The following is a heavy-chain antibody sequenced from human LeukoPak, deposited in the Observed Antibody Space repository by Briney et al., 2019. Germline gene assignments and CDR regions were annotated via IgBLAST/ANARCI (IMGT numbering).Heavy chain of an antibody. D-gene: IGHD2-15*01. V-gene: IGHV4-38-2*02. J-gene: IGHJ4*02. CDR2: IYYSGST. CDR3: ARDIGGGSPWN. Sequence: PSETLSLTCTVSGYPISGGYYWGWIRQPPGKGLEWIGSIYYSGSTYDNPSLKSRVSMSMDTSKNQFSLKLTSVTAADTAVYYCARDIGGGSPWNWGPGTLVTVSS. CDR1: GYPISGGYY.